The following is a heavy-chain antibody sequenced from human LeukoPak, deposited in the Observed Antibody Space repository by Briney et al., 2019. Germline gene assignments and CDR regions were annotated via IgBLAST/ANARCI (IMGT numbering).Heavy chain of an antibody. J-gene: IGHJ5*02. CDR3: ARDPPNGGANLFDP. CDR1: GGSISSYY. D-gene: IGHD4/OR15-4a*01. Sequence: SETLSLTCTVSGGSISSYYWSWIRQPPGKGLEWIGSIYYSGSTYYNPSLKSRVTISVDTSKNQFSLKLSSVTAADTAVYYCARDPPNGGANLFDPWGQGTLVTVSS. CDR2: IYYSGST. V-gene: IGHV4-39*07.